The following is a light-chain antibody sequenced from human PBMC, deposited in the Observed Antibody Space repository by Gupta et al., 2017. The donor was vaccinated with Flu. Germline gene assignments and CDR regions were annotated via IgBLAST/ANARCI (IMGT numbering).Light chain of an antibody. CDR3: QSADSTSAYYV. V-gene: IGLV3-25*03. CDR1: ALPNQY. Sequence: GQTARITCSGDALPNQYVYWFQQKPGQAPALLIYKDNERPSGIPERFSASGSGTTVTLTSSGVQAEDEADYYCQSADSTSAYYVFGAGTKVTVL. J-gene: IGLJ1*01. CDR2: KDN.